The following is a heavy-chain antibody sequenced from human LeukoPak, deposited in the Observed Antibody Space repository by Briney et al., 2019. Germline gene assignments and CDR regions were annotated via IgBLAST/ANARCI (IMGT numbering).Heavy chain of an antibody. D-gene: IGHD4-11*01. J-gene: IGHJ4*02. CDR3: ASSLNTVIISPYYFDY. V-gene: IGHV3-11*04. CDR2: ISANGITT. Sequence: GGSLRLSCAASGFTFSDYYMGRIRQAPGQGLEWISYISANGITTYYADSVKGRFTISRDNARNSLSLYMNFLRAEDTAVYYCASSLNTVIISPYYFDYWGQGTLVTVSS. CDR1: GFTFSDYY.